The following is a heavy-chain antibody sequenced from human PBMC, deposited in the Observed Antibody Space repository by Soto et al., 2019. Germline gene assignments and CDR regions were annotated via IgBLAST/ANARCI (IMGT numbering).Heavy chain of an antibody. CDR1: GGSFSGYY. CDR3: ARTYYSGGWGV. Sequence: SETLSLTCAVYGGSFSGYYWSWIRQPPVKGLAWFGHITHSGSTNYNPSLMSLVPISVDTSNTQFSLTLSSVPTAATSLYYCARTYYSGGWGVWGQGTTVTVSS. V-gene: IGHV4-34*01. D-gene: IGHD2-21*01. J-gene: IGHJ6*02. CDR2: ITHSGST.